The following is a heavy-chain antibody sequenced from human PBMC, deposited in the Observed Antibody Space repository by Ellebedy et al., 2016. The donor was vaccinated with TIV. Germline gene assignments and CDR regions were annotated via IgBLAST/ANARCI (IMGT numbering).Heavy chain of an antibody. D-gene: IGHD3-10*01. J-gene: IGHJ4*02. CDR1: GGSISSSSYY. CDR3: TRDSSYGSANFDY. V-gene: IGHV4-39*07. CDR2: IYYSGST. Sequence: SETLSLTCTVSGGSISSSSYYWGWIRQSPGKGLEWIGSIYYSGSTYYNPSLKSRITISVDTSKNQFSLKLTSVTAADTAMYYCTRDSSYGSANFDYWGQGTLVTVSS.